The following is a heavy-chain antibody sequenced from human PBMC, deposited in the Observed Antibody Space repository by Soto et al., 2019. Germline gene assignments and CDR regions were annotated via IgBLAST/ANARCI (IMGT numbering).Heavy chain of an antibody. J-gene: IGHJ6*02. Sequence: PGESLKISCKASGYIFSTYWIGWVRQMPGKGLEWMGTIFPGDSDTRYSPSFQGQVTISADKSISTAYLQWSSLKASDTAMYYCARVVDYYYGMDVWGQGTTVTVS. CDR3: ARVVDYYYGMDV. V-gene: IGHV5-51*01. CDR1: GYIFSTYW. CDR2: IFPGDSDT.